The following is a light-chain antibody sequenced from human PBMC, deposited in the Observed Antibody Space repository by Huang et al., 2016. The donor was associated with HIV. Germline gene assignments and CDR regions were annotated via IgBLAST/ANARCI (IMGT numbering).Light chain of an antibody. CDR3: QHYNNWPPWT. J-gene: IGKJ1*01. CDR1: QGVSNN. CDR2: GAS. V-gene: IGKV3D-15*01. Sequence: EIVMTQSPATLSVSPGERATLSCRASQGVSNNIAWYQQKPGQTPRLLIHGASTRATGIAAKCSGRGSGTDFTLTITSLQPEDSAVYYCQHYNNWPPWTFGPGTQVET.